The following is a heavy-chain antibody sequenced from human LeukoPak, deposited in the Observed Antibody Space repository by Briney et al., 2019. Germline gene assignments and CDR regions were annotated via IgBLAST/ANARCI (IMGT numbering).Heavy chain of an antibody. CDR3: TRDSQGSGTYSTDH. CDR2: MNLDGSRK. D-gene: IGHD3-10*01. Sequence: GGSLRLSCVASGVTFSSSWTSWVRQGPGKGPEWVAHMNLDGSRKFYVDSVEGRFTISRDNAKNSLFLEMNGLRDEDTAVYYCTRDSQGSGTYSTDHWGQGTLVTDSS. V-gene: IGHV3-7*01. CDR1: GVTFSSSW. J-gene: IGHJ4*02.